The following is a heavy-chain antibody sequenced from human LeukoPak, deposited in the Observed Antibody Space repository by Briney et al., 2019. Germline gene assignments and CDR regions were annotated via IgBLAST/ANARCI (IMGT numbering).Heavy chain of an antibody. D-gene: IGHD3-10*01. CDR3: ARDLDQYNGRFGGFGHDF. CDR1: GYTFTSYG. CDR2: ISAYNGNT. J-gene: IGHJ4*02. V-gene: IGHV1-18*01. Sequence: ASVNVSCKASGYTFTSYGISWVRQAPGQGLEWMGWISAYNGNTNYAQKLQGRVTMTTDTSTSTAYMELRSLTSDDTAVYYCARDLDQYNGRFGGFGHDFWGQGTLVTVSS.